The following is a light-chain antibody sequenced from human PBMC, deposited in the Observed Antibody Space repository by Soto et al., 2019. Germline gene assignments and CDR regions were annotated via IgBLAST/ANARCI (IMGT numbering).Light chain of an antibody. V-gene: IGLV2-23*03. J-gene: IGLJ3*02. Sequence: QSVLTQPASVCGSPGQSITISCTGTSSDLGSYNLVTWYQHHPGKAPKLIIFEGIKRPSGVANRFSGSKSGNTASLTISGLQAEDEADYYCCSYAGSSTFVFGGGTKVTVL. CDR1: SSDLGSYNL. CDR3: CSYAGSSTFV. CDR2: EGI.